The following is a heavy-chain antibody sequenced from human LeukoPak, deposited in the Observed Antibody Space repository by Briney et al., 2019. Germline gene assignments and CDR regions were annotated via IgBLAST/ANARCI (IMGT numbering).Heavy chain of an antibody. CDR3: ARGVTYYDILTGYVQDAFDI. V-gene: IGHV4-39*07. CDR1: GGSISSSSYY. CDR2: IYYSGST. J-gene: IGHJ3*02. Sequence: SETLSLTCTVSGGSISSSSYYWGWIRQPPGKGLEWIGSIYYSGSTYYNPSLKSRVTISVDTSKNQFSLKLSSVTAADTAVYYCARGVTYYDILTGYVQDAFDIWGQGTMVTVSS. D-gene: IGHD3-9*01.